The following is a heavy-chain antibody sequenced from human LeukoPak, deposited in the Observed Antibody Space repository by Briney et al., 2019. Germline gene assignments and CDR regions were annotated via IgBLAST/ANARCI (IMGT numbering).Heavy chain of an antibody. CDR1: GFTFSSYA. V-gene: IGHV3-23*01. J-gene: IGHJ3*02. CDR2: ISGSGGST. Sequence: GGSLRLSCAASGFTFSSYAMSWVRQAPGKGLEWVSAISGSGGSTYYADSVKGRFTISRDNSNNTLYLQMNSLRAKDTAVYYCTKPAVPAAIWTAFDIWGQGTMVTVSS. CDR3: TKPAVPAAIWTAFDI. D-gene: IGHD2-2*02.